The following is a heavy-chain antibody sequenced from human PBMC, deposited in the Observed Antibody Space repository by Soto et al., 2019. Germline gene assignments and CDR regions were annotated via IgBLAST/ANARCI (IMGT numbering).Heavy chain of an antibody. V-gene: IGHV4-34*01. CDR3: ARGLYRVHVAMIGRYYYDYYGMDA. D-gene: IGHD1-26*01. J-gene: IGHJ6*02. CDR2: INHSGST. Sequence: PSETLSLTCAVNGVSFIGYYWSWILQPPWKGLEWIGEINHSGSTNYNPSLKSRVTISVDTSKNQFSLKLSSVTAADTAVYYCARGLYRVHVAMIGRYYYDYYGMDAWCQVTKVIVS. CDR1: GVSFIGYY.